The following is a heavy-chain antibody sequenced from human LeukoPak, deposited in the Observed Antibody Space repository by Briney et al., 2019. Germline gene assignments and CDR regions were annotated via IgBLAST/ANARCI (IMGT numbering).Heavy chain of an antibody. CDR3: ASGPYYYDSSGYYYFDY. CDR1: GGSFSGYY. D-gene: IGHD3-22*01. V-gene: IGHV4-34*01. CDR2: INHSGST. J-gene: IGHJ4*02. Sequence: SETLSLTCAVYGGSFSGYYWSWIRQPPGKGLEWIGEINHSGSTNYNPSLKSRVTISVDTSKNQFSLKLSSVTAAGTAVYYCASGPYYYDSSGYYYFDYWGQGTLVTVSS.